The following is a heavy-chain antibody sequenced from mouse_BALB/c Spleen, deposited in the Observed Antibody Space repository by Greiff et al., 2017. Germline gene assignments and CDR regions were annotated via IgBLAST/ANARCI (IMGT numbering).Heavy chain of an antibody. CDR2: IWAGGST. CDR3: ARERGYGLYAMDY. Sequence: QVQLQQSGPGLVAPSQSLSITCTVSGFSLTSYGVHWVRQPPGKGLEWLGVIWAGGSTNYNSALMSRLSISKDNSKSQVFLKMNSLQTDDTAMYYCARERGYGLYAMDYWGQGTSVTVSS. V-gene: IGHV2-9*02. CDR1: GFSLTSYG. J-gene: IGHJ4*01. D-gene: IGHD1-2*01.